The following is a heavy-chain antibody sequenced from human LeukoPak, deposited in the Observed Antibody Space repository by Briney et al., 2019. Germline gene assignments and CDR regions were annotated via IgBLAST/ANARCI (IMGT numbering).Heavy chain of an antibody. CDR3: AIDPQYHYDSSGYGP. V-gene: IGHV1-8*01. CDR2: MNPNSGNT. J-gene: IGHJ5*02. D-gene: IGHD3-22*01. Sequence: ASVKVSCKASGYTFTSYDINWVRQATGQGLEWMGWMNPNSGNTGYAQKFQGRVTMTRNTSISTAYMELSSLRSEDTAVYYCAIDPQYHYDSSGYGPWGQGTLVTVSS. CDR1: GYTFTSYD.